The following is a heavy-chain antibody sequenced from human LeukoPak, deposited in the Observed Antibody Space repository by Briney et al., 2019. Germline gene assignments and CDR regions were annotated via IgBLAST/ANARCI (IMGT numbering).Heavy chain of an antibody. D-gene: IGHD4-23*01. CDR1: GFTFSTYE. Sequence: GGSLRLSCAASGFTFSTYEMNWVRQAPGKGLEWLSYISSSGGATLYSESVKGRFTISRDNAESSVFLQMNSLRVEDTAIYYCARMDYAGNWPDQWGQGILVTVSS. V-gene: IGHV3-48*03. CDR2: ISSSGGAT. CDR3: ARMDYAGNWPDQ. J-gene: IGHJ5*02.